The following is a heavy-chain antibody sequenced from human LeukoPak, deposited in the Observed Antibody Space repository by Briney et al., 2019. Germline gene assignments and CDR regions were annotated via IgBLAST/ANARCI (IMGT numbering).Heavy chain of an antibody. J-gene: IGHJ4*02. CDR3: ARASSYYYASGSYLEGY. CDR1: GFTIGRYW. CDR2: IKGDGSEK. D-gene: IGHD3-10*01. V-gene: IGHV3-7*04. Sequence: GGSLRLSCTASGFTIGRYWMSWVRQTPGKGLEWVANIKGDGSEKYHVDSVKGRFTISRDNAKNSLYLQMNSLRAEDTAVYYCARASSYYYASGSYLEGYWGQGTLVTVSS.